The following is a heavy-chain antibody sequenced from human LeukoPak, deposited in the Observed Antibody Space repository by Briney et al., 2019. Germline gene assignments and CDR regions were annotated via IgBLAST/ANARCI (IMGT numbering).Heavy chain of an antibody. CDR3: ARRLLWFGELNY. J-gene: IGHJ4*02. CDR2: INHSGST. V-gene: IGHV4-34*01. CDR1: GGSFSGYY. D-gene: IGHD3-10*01. Sequence: SETLSLTCAVYGGSFSGYYWSWIRQPPGKGLEWIGEINHSGSTNYNPSLKSRVTISVDTSKNQFSLKLSSVTAADTAVYYCARRLLWFGELNYWGQGTLVNVSS.